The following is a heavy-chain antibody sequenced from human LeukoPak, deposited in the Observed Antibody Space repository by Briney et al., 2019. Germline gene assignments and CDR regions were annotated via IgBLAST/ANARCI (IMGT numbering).Heavy chain of an antibody. Sequence: SETLSLTCTVSGGSISSYYWSWIRQPPGKGLEWIGYIYYSGSTNYNPSLKSRVTMSVDTSKNQFSLKLSSVTAADTAVYYCARDRYDILTGYLDYWGQGTLVTVSS. CDR2: IYYSGST. V-gene: IGHV4-59*12. J-gene: IGHJ4*02. CDR3: ARDRYDILTGYLDY. CDR1: GGSISSYY. D-gene: IGHD3-9*01.